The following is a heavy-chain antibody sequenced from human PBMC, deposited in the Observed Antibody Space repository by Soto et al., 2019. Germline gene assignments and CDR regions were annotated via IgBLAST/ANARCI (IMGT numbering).Heavy chain of an antibody. CDR1: GFTFSSYG. D-gene: IGHD4-17*01. CDR2: ISYHGNDK. CDR3: AKDLLHKTVTTWGS. J-gene: IGHJ5*02. Sequence: QVQLVESGGGVVQPGRSLRLSCAASGFTFSSYGMHWVRQAPGKGLEWVAVISYHGNDKYYADSVKGRFTISRDNFKSTLYLQMSSLRAEDTAIYFWAKDLLHKTVTTWGSWGQGTLVTVSS. V-gene: IGHV3-30*18.